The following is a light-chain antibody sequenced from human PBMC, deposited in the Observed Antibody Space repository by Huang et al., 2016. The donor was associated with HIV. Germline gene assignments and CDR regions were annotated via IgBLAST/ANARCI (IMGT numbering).Light chain of an antibody. CDR1: QSIRTF. CDR2: AGS. Sequence: DIQMTQSPSSLSASVGDRVTITCRASQSIRTFLNWYQQKPGKAPKLLIYAGSSLQSGVPSRVGGSGSGTDFTLTISSLQPEDFATYYCQQSYSNPVYTFGQGTKLEI. V-gene: IGKV1-39*01. J-gene: IGKJ2*01. CDR3: QQSYSNPVYT.